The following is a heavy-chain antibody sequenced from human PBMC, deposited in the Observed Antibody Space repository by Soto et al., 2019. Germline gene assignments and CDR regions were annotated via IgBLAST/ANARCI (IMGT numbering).Heavy chain of an antibody. CDR2: IYYSGST. V-gene: IGHV4-31*03. Sequence: SETLSLTCTVSGASISSGGYYWSWIRQHPGKGLEWIGYIYYSGSTYYNPSLKSRVTISVDTSKNQFSLKLSSVTAADTAVYYCARDLRFRGFYGMDVWGQGTTVTVSS. CDR1: GASISSGGYY. CDR3: ARDLRFRGFYGMDV. D-gene: IGHD3-10*01. J-gene: IGHJ6*02.